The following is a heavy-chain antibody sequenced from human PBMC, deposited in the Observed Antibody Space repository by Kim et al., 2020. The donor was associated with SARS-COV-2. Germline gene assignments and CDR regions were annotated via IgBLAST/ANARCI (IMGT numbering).Heavy chain of an antibody. CDR3: ARDQYSTSSYFFDY. Sequence: GGSLRLSCAASGFIVSSSYMNWVRQAPGKGLEWVSIIHSGGSTSYADSVRGRFSISRDSSKNTLYLQMNSLRAEDTAVYYCARDQYSTSSYFFDYWGQGT. V-gene: IGHV3-66*01. CDR1: GFIVSSSY. J-gene: IGHJ4*02. D-gene: IGHD6-6*01. CDR2: IHSGGST.